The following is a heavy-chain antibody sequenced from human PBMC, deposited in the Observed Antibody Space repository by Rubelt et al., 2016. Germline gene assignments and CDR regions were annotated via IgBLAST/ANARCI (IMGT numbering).Heavy chain of an antibody. D-gene: IGHD3-9*01. V-gene: IGHV4-39*07. Sequence: QLQLQESGPGLVKPSETLSLTCTVSGGSISSNSYYWGWIRQPPGKGLEWIGSIDYSGSTDYNPSLKSRVTILVDTSNNQFSLKLGSVTAADTAVYYCARGVLARCYDILTGYYLRCSASFDYWGQGTLVTVSS. CDR3: ARGVLARCYDILTGYYLRCSASFDY. J-gene: IGHJ4*02. CDR2: IDYSGST. CDR1: GGSISSNSYY.